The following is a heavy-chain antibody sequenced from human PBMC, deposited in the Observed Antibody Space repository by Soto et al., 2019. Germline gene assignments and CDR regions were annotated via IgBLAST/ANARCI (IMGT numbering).Heavy chain of an antibody. CDR1: GFTFSTYA. V-gene: IGHV3-23*01. D-gene: IGHD6-19*01. CDR3: AKDRLAGTRSLDY. Sequence: PGGSLRLSCAASGFTFSTYATSWVRQAPGKGLEWVSTIGGSGGSTYCADSVKGRFTISRDNSKNTLYLQMNSLRAEDTAVYYCAKDRLAGTRSLDYWGQGTLVTVSS. CDR2: IGGSGGST. J-gene: IGHJ4*02.